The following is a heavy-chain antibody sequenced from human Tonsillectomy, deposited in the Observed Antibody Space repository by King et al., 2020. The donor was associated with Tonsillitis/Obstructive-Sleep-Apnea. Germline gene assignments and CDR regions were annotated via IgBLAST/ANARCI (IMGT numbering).Heavy chain of an antibody. CDR1: GGSISSSSYY. CDR3: ARHPLHYYDSSGYYPSRWFDP. Sequence: LQLQESGPGLVKPSETLSLTCTVSGGSISSSSYYWGWIRQPPGKGLEWIGSIYYSGSTYYNPSLKSRVTISVDTSKNQFSLKLSSVTAADTAVYYCARHPLHYYDSSGYYPSRWFDPWGQGTLVTVSS. J-gene: IGHJ5*02. D-gene: IGHD3-22*01. V-gene: IGHV4-39*01. CDR2: IYYSGST.